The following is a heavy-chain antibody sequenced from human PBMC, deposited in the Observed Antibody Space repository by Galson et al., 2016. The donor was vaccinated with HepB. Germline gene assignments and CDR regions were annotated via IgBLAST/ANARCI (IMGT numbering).Heavy chain of an antibody. CDR1: GASITGGPYS. Sequence: EPLSLTCTVSGASITGGPYSWGWIRQPPGKGLEWIGSIYYSGSTYYNPSLKSRVTISVDTSKNQFSLKLSPVTAADTAVYYCARLELPFTSGFDYWGQGTLVTVSS. J-gene: IGHJ4*02. D-gene: IGHD3-10*01. V-gene: IGHV4-39*01. CDR2: IYYSGST. CDR3: ARLELPFTSGFDY.